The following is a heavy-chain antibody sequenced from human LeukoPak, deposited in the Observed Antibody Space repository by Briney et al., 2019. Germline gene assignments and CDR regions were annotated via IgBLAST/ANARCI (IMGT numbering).Heavy chain of an antibody. CDR3: AKCDIVVVPAATHDY. CDR2: ISYDGNNQ. D-gene: IGHD2-2*01. CDR1: GFSFNNYG. J-gene: IGHJ4*02. Sequence: QPGGSLRLSCVASGFSFNNYGMHWVRQAPGKGLEWVGVISYDGNNQYYTDSVKGRFTISRDNSKNTLYLQMNSLRAEDTAVYYCAKCDIVVVPAATHDYWGQGTLVTVSS. V-gene: IGHV3-30*18.